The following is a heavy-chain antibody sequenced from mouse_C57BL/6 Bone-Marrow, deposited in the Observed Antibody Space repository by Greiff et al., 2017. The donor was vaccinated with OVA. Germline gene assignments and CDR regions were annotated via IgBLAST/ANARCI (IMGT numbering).Heavy chain of an antibody. D-gene: IGHD2-5*01. V-gene: IGHV1-76*01. Sequence: QVQLKESGAELVRPGASVKLSCKASGYTFTDYYINWVKQRPGQGLEWIARIYPGSGNTYYNEKFKGKATLTAEKSSSTAYMQLSSLTSEDSAVYFCARHYSNPAWFAYWGQGTLVTVSA. CDR3: ARHYSNPAWFAY. J-gene: IGHJ3*01. CDR1: GYTFTDYY. CDR2: IYPGSGNT.